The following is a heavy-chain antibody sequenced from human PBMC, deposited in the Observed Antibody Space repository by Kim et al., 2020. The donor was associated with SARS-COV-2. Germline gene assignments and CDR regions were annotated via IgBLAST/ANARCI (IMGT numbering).Heavy chain of an antibody. V-gene: IGHV3-30*18. D-gene: IGHD3-10*01. Sequence: GGSLRLSCAASGFTFTHYGMHWVRQAPGKGLEWVAIISYDGSNQYYADALKGRFTISRDNSKNTLYLQMNSLRPEDTAVYYCEKSGANMVRFFYYYGMDVWGQGTMVTVSS. J-gene: IGHJ6*02. CDR2: ISYDGSNQ. CDR3: EKSGANMVRFFYYYGMDV. CDR1: GFTFTHYG.